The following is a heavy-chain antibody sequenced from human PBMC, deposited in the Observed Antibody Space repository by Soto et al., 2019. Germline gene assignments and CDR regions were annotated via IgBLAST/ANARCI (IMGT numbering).Heavy chain of an antibody. V-gene: IGHV1-69*01. CDR3: AKVRYSSPMGYYYGMDV. Sequence: SMKVSCKASRVAFSKFIVTWVRQAPGLGLEWVGGVIPVFGTANYAQKFQGRVTITADESTSTSYMEVNNLRSEDTAVYYCAKVRYSSPMGYYYGMDVWGQGTTVNVSS. CDR1: RVAFSKFI. CDR2: VIPVFGTA. D-gene: IGHD2-2*01. J-gene: IGHJ6*02.